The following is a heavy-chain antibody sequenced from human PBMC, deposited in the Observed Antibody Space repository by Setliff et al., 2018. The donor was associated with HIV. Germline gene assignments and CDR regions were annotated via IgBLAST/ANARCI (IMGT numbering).Heavy chain of an antibody. Sequence: GGSLRLSCAASGFTFSNYPVHWVRQAPGKGLDWVAVVSKDGGTTTYYAESVKGRFAISRDNSRKTVYLQMNSLRADDTAVYFCARPTNIDTLYYGSQTFYMYYYGLDVWGQGTTVSVSS. J-gene: IGHJ6*02. D-gene: IGHD1-26*01. CDR3: ARPTNIDTLYYGSQTFYMYYYGLDV. CDR1: GFTFSNYP. V-gene: IGHV3-30*09. CDR2: VSKDGGTTT.